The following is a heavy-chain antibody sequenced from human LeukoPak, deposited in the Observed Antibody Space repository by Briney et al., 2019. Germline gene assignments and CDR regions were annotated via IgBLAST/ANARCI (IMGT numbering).Heavy chain of an antibody. Sequence: PGGSLRLSCVASGFTFSDYYMSWIRQAPGKGLEWVSYISSSSSYTSYADSVKGRFTISRDNAKNTLYLQMNSLRAEDTAVYYCAKDLAYYHGSGVPPAGTHYYYYGMDVWGQGTTVTVS. CDR1: GFTFSDYY. J-gene: IGHJ6*02. V-gene: IGHV3-11*06. CDR2: ISSSSSYT. D-gene: IGHD3-10*01. CDR3: AKDLAYYHGSGVPPAGTHYYYYGMDV.